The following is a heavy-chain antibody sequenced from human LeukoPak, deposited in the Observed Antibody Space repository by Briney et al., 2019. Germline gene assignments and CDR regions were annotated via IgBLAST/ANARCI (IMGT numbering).Heavy chain of an antibody. V-gene: IGHV4-61*08. D-gene: IGHD5-24*01. CDR1: GGSISSGGYY. Sequence: SQTLSLTCTVSGGSISSGGYYWSWIRQPPGKGLEWIGYIYYSGNTNYNPSLKSRVTISVDTSKNQFSLKLSSVTAADTAVYYCAREDGSTSSFDYWGQGTLVTVSS. CDR2: IYYSGNT. CDR3: AREDGSTSSFDY. J-gene: IGHJ4*02.